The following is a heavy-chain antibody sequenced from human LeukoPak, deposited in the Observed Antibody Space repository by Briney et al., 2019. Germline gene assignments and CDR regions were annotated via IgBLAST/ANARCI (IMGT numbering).Heavy chain of an antibody. V-gene: IGHV1-18*01. J-gene: IGHJ4*02. Sequence: ASVKVSCKTSGYSFTTFGISWVRQAPGQGLEWMGWITGYNANTNYAQKFQGRVTMTEDTSTDTAYMELSSLRSEDTAVYYCATIDGHYDSSGYWGQGTLVIVSS. D-gene: IGHD3-22*01. CDR3: ATIDGHYDSSGY. CDR1: GYSFTTFG. CDR2: ITGYNANT.